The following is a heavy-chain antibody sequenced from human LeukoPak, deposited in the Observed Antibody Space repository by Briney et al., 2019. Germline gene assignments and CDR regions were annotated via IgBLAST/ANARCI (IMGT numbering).Heavy chain of an antibody. D-gene: IGHD3-3*01. CDR1: GYSFTSYW. Sequence: GESLKISCKGSGYSFTSYWIGWVRQMPGKGLEWMGIIYPGDSDTRYSPSFQGQVTISADKSISTAYLQWSSLKASDTAMYYCASRRQPKYDFWSGYYIAHAFDIWGQGTMVTVSS. CDR3: ASRRQPKYDFWSGYYIAHAFDI. J-gene: IGHJ3*02. V-gene: IGHV5-51*01. CDR2: IYPGDSDT.